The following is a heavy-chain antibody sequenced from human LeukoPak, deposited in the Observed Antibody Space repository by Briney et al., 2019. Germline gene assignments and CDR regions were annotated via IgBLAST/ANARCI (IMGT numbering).Heavy chain of an antibody. CDR3: AREAHDYGDYLPDY. V-gene: IGHV1-69*04. CDR1: GGTFSSYA. CDR2: IIPILGIA. Sequence: SVKVSCKASGGTFSSYAISWVRQAPGQGLEWMGRIIPILGIANYAQKFQGRVTITADESTSTAYMELSSLRSEDTAVYYCAREAHDYGDYLPDYWGQGTLVTVSS. D-gene: IGHD4-17*01. J-gene: IGHJ4*02.